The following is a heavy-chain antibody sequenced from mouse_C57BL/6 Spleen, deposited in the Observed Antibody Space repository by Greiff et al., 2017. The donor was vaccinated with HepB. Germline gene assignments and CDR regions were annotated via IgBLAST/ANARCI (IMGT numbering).Heavy chain of an antibody. CDR1: GYTFTDYY. D-gene: IGHD1-1*01. V-gene: IGHV1-19*01. CDR2: INPYNGGT. Sequence: EVQLQQSGPVLVKPGASVKMSCKASGYTFTDYYMNWVKQSHGKSLEWIGVINPYNGGTSYNQKFKGKATLTVDKSSSTAYMELNSLTSEDSAVYYCARRAYYGSSPLAMDYWGQGTSVTVSS. J-gene: IGHJ4*01. CDR3: ARRAYYGSSPLAMDY.